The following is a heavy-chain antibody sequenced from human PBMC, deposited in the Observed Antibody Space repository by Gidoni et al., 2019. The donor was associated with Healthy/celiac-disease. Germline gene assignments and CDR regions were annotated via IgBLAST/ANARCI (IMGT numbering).Heavy chain of an antibody. CDR2: IKQDGSEK. V-gene: IGHV3-7*01. Sequence: EVQLVESGGGVVQPGGSLRLSCAASGFTFSSYWMSWVRQAPGKGLEWVANIKQDGSEKYYVDSVKGRFTISRDNAKNSLYLQMNSLRAEDTAVYYCARDLPDYYDSSGQGYWGQGTLFTVSS. J-gene: IGHJ4*02. D-gene: IGHD3-22*01. CDR3: ARDLPDYYDSSGQGY. CDR1: GFTFSSYW.